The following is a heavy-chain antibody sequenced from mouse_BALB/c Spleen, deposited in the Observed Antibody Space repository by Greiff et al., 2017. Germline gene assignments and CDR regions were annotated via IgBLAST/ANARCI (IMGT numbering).Heavy chain of an antibody. CDR3: ARQPYGNYGYYAMDY. Sequence: DVMLVESGGGLVQPGGSLKLSCAASGFTFSSYTMSWVRQTPEKRLEWVAYISNGGGSTYYPDTVKGRFTISRDNAKNTLYLQMSSLKSEDTAMYYCARQPYGNYGYYAMDYWGQGTSVTVSS. CDR1: GFTFSSYT. CDR2: ISNGGGST. J-gene: IGHJ4*01. D-gene: IGHD2-1*01. V-gene: IGHV5-12-2*01.